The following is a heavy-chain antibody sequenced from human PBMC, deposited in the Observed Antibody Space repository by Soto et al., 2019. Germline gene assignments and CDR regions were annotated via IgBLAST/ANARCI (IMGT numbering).Heavy chain of an antibody. J-gene: IGHJ4*02. CDR3: ARSVAPYCFDY. CDR2: IDAGNGNT. Sequence: VASVKVSCKASGYTFTSYAMHWVRQAPGQRLEWMGWIDAGNGNTKYSQKFQGRVTITRDTSASTAYMELSSLRSEDTAVYYCARSVAPYCFDYWGQGTLVTVPS. D-gene: IGHD2-15*01. V-gene: IGHV1-3*01. CDR1: GYTFTSYA.